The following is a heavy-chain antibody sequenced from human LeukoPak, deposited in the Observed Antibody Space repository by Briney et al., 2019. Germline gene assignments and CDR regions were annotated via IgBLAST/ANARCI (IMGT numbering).Heavy chain of an antibody. CDR1: GFTFSGYW. D-gene: IGHD6-13*01. CDR3: ARDFMYSITCAGC. Sequence: GSLRLSCAASGFTFSGYWMHWVRQVPGKGLMWVSRIKTDGSSTSYADSVKGRFTISRDNAKNTLYLQMNSLRVEDTAVYYCARDFMYSITCAGCWGQGTLVTVSS. J-gene: IGHJ4*02. CDR2: IKTDGSST. V-gene: IGHV3-74*01.